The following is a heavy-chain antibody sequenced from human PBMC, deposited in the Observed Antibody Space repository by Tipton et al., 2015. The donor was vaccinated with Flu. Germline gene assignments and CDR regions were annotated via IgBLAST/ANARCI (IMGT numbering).Heavy chain of an antibody. CDR3: ARKRTGRPFDI. Sequence: LRLSCTVSGYSISSGYYWGWIRQPPGKGLEWIGSIFHGGSTYYNPSLKSRVTISVDTSKNQFSLKLSSVTAADTAVYYCARKRTGRPFDIWGQGTMVTVS. CDR2: IFHGGST. V-gene: IGHV4-38-2*02. D-gene: IGHD3-10*01. J-gene: IGHJ3*02. CDR1: GYSISSGYY.